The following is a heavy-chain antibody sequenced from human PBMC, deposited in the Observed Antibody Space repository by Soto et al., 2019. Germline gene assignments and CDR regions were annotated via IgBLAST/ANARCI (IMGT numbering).Heavy chain of an antibody. D-gene: IGHD6-13*01. CDR3: AHRRTCIAAAGCALDV. V-gene: IGHV2-5*02. CDR1: GFSLSTSGVG. J-gene: IGHJ6*02. Sequence: QITLKESGPPLVKPTQTLTLTCTFSGFSLSTSGVGVGWIRQPPGKALEWLALIYWDDDKRYSPSLKSRLTITKDTSKNQVVLTMTNMDPVDTATYYCAHRRTCIAAAGCALDVWGQGTTVTVSS. CDR2: IYWDDDK.